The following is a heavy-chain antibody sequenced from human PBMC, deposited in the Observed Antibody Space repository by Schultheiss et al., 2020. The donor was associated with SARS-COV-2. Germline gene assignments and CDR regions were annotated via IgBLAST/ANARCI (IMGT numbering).Heavy chain of an antibody. D-gene: IGHD3-3*01. V-gene: IGHV3-30-3*01. J-gene: IGHJ6*02. CDR3: ARHSMWRITGGMDV. CDR1: GFTFSSYA. Sequence: GGSLRLSCAASGFTFSSYAMHWVRQAPGKGLEWVAVISYDGSNKYYADSVKGRFTISRDNAKNSLYLQMNSLRAEDTAVYYCARHSMWRITGGMDVWGQGTTVTVSS. CDR2: ISYDGSNK.